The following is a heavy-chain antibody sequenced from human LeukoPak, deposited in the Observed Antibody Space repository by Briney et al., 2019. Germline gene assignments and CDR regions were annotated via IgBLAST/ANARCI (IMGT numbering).Heavy chain of an antibody. CDR3: ARVRDGYNSAWGPTYYFDY. CDR1: GFTFSDYY. Sequence: PGGSLRLSCAASGFTFSDYYMSWIRQAPGKGLEWVSYISSSGSTIYYADSVKGRFTISRDNAKNSLYLQMNSLRAEDTAVYYCARVRDGYNSAWGPTYYFDYWGQGTLVTVSS. V-gene: IGHV3-11*04. D-gene: IGHD5-24*01. J-gene: IGHJ4*02. CDR2: ISSSGSTI.